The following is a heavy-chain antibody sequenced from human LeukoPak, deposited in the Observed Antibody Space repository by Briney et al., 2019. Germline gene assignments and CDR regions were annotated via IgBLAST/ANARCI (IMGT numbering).Heavy chain of an antibody. Sequence: ASVKVSCKASGYTFTGYYMHWVRQAPGQGLEWMGWINPNSGGTNYAQKFQGRVTMTRDTSISTAYMELSRLRSDDTAVYYCARRARYSSSWCLLDYWGQGTLVTVSS. CDR1: GYTFTGYY. D-gene: IGHD6-13*01. V-gene: IGHV1-2*02. CDR3: ARRARYSSSWCLLDY. J-gene: IGHJ4*02. CDR2: INPNSGGT.